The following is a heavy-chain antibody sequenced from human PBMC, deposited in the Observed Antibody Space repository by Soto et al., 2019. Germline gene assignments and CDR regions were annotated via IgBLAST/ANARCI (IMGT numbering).Heavy chain of an antibody. Sequence: SVKVSCKASGGTFSSYAISWVRQAPGQGLEWMGGIIPIFGTANYAQKFQGRVTITADESTSTAYMELSSLRSEDTAVYYCARVLLRIGHNQPSYYYYYGMDVWGKGXTVTVPS. CDR3: ARVLLRIGHNQPSYYYYYGMDV. CDR1: GGTFSSYA. V-gene: IGHV1-69*13. J-gene: IGHJ6*04. CDR2: IIPIFGTA. D-gene: IGHD2-8*02.